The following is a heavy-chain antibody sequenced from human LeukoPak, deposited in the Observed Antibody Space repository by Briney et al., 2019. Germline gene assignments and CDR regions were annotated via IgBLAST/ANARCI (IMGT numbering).Heavy chain of an antibody. D-gene: IGHD2-21*02. CDR2: INPNSGGT. CDR3: ARDLASCAGDCYSDGFDY. CDR1: GYTFTGYY. J-gene: IGHJ4*02. V-gene: IGHV1-2*02. Sequence: ASVKVSCKASGYTFTGYYMHWVRQAPGQGLEWMGWINPNSGGTNYAQKFQGRVTMTRDTSISTAYMELSRLRSDDTAVYYCARDLASCAGDCYSDGFDYWGQGALVTVSS.